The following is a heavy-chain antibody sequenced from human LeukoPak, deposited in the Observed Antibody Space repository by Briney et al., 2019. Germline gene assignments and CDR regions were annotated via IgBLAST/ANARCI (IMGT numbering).Heavy chain of an antibody. J-gene: IGHJ4*02. D-gene: IGHD3-22*01. CDR2: IYYSGSS. V-gene: IGHV4-30-4*01. Sequence: SQTLSLTCTVSGGSISNSEYYWSWIRQSPGKGLEWIGYIYYSGSSYYNPSLKSRLTISVDTSKNQFSLKMISVTAADTAVYYCARPYGDYYDSSGYYVDWGQGTLVTVSS. CDR1: GGSISNSEYY. CDR3: ARPYGDYYDSSGYYVD.